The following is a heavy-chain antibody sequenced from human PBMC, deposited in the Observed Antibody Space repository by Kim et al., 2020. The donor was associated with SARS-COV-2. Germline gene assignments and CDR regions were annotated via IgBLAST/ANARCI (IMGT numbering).Heavy chain of an antibody. CDR1: GFTFSNAW. CDR3: TTDSPHYYDSSGYLGAFDI. Sequence: GGSLRLSCAASGFTFSNAWMSWVRQAPGKGLEWVGRIKSKTDGGTTDYAAPVKGRFTISRDDSKNTLYLQMNSLKTEDTAVYYCTTDSPHYYDSSGYLGAFDIWGQGTMVTVSS. J-gene: IGHJ3*02. CDR2: IKSKTDGGTT. V-gene: IGHV3-15*01. D-gene: IGHD3-22*01.